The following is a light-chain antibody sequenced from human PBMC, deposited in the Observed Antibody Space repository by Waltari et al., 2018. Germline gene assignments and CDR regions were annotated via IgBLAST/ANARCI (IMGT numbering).Light chain of an antibody. CDR2: GNN. J-gene: IGLJ2*01. CDR3: HSRDASGVGGS. V-gene: IGLV3-19*01. Sequence: SSELTQDPTVSVAMGQTVRITCQGDSLRSSYASWYHQRPGQAPILVFSGNNNRPSGVPDRFSGSSSDNTAVLTITGAQAEDEASYYCHSRDASGVGGSFGGGTKLTVL. CDR1: SLRSSY.